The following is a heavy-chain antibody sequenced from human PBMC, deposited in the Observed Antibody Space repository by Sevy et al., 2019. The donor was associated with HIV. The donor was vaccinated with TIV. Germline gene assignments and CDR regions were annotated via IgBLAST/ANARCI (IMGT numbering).Heavy chain of an antibody. J-gene: IGHJ4*01. CDR1: GGIFRSNA. D-gene: IGHD3-10*01. V-gene: IGHV1-69*13. Sequence: ASVKVSCKASGGIFRSNAISWVRQAPGQGLEWMGGIIAVFGTTNYAQKFQGRVTVTADESRSTAYMELGSLRSEDTAESYCARDKYYYVSGSFDYWGQGTQVTVSS. CDR3: ARDKYYYVSGSFDY. CDR2: IIAVFGTT.